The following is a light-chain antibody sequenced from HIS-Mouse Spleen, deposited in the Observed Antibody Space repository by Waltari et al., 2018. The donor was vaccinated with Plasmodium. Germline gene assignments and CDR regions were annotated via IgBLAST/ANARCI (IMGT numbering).Light chain of an antibody. J-gene: IGLJ2*01. CDR2: EVS. Sequence: QSALTQPPSASGSPGQSVTISCPGTSSDVGVYNYFSWYQQHPGKAPKLMIYEVSKRPSGVPDRFSGSKSGNTASLTVSGLQAEDEADYYCSSYAGSNNLVFGGGTKLTVL. V-gene: IGLV2-8*01. CDR1: SSDVGVYNY. CDR3: SSYAGSNNLV.